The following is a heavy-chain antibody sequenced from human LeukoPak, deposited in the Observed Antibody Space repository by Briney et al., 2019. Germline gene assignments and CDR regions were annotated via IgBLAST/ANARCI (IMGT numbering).Heavy chain of an antibody. D-gene: IGHD1-26*01. Sequence: ASVKVSCKASGYTFTSYAMHWVRQAPGQRLEWMGWINAGNGNTKYSQKFQGRVTITRDTSASTAYMELSSLRCEDTAVYYCARWLTLGAFDPWGQGTLVTVSS. CDR3: ARWLTLGAFDP. V-gene: IGHV1-3*01. J-gene: IGHJ5*02. CDR1: GYTFTSYA. CDR2: INAGNGNT.